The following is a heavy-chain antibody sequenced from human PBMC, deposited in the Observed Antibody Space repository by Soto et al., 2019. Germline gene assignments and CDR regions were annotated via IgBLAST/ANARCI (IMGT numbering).Heavy chain of an antibody. V-gene: IGHV3-21*01. D-gene: IGHD5-18*01. CDR1: GFTFSSYS. CDR3: ASHVDTAMVTLADY. J-gene: IGHJ4*02. Sequence: GESLKISCAASGFTFSSYSMNWVRQAPGKGLEWVSSISSSSSYIYYADSVKGRFTISRDNAKNSLYLQMNSLRAEDTAVYYCASHVDTAMVTLADYWGQGTLVTVSS. CDR2: ISSSSSYI.